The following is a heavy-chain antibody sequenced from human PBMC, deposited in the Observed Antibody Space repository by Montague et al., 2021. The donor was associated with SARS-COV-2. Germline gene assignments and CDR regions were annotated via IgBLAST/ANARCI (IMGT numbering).Heavy chain of an antibody. J-gene: IGHJ6*02. V-gene: IGHV3-23*01. CDR1: RFTVSTCA. D-gene: IGHD4-17*01. CDR2: ISGSGDST. CDR3: AKEMGDYGDYYYYYGMDV. Sequence: SLRLSCAASRFTVSTCALNWVRQAPGKGLEWVPSISGSGDSTYYADSVXGLFTISRDNSKNTLYLQLNSLRAEDTAVYYCAKEMGDYGDYYYYYGMDVWGQGTTVTVSS.